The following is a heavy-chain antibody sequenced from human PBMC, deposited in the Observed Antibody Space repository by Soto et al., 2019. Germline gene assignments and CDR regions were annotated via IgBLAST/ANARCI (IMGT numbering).Heavy chain of an antibody. CDR1: GFTFCSYG. CDR3: ARDVAVAGNPFDP. J-gene: IGHJ5*02. V-gene: IGHV3-33*01. D-gene: IGHD6-19*01. Sequence: QVQLVESGGGVVQTGRSLRLSCAASGFTFCSYGMHWVRQAPGKGLEWVAVIWYDGSNKYYADSVKGRFTISRDNSKNTLYLQMNSLRAEDTAVYYCARDVAVAGNPFDPWGQGTLVTVSS. CDR2: IWYDGSNK.